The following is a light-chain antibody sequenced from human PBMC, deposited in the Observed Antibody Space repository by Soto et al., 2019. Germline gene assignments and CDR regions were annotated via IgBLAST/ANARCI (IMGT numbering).Light chain of an antibody. V-gene: IGKV1-39*01. CDR2: AAS. Sequence: DIQMTQSPSSLSASVEDRVTITCRASQSISSYLHWYQQKPGKAPKLLIYAASNLQSGVPSRFSASGSGTDFTLTLNSLQPEDFATYYCQQGYSTPWTFGQGTKV. CDR1: QSISSY. CDR3: QQGYSTPWT. J-gene: IGKJ1*01.